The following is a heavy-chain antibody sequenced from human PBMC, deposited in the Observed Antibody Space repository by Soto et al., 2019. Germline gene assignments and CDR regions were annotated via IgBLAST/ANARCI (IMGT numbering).Heavy chain of an antibody. CDR1: GASITYGTYS. CDR3: ARGGGFDSFDY. CDR2: INHLETT. V-gene: IGHV4-30-2*01. Sequence: PSETLSLTCTVSGASITYGTYSWSWIRQTPGKGLEWIGYINHLETTFYNPSFESRLTLSIDRTKNQFSLNLKSMSAAVRAVYFCARGGGFDSFDYWGQEILVTVSS. J-gene: IGHJ4*02. D-gene: IGHD3-10*01.